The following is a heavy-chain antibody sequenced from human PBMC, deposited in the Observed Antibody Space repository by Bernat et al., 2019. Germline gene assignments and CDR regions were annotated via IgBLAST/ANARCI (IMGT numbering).Heavy chain of an antibody. V-gene: IGHV3-23*04. CDR3: ARGAGMEVHNWYFDL. CDR2: IRNGWVNT. Sequence: EVQLVESGGDLVQPGGSLSLSCAASGYAFSCCAVTWVRQAPGTALEWVSTIRNGWVNTYYADYVKGRFTISRKNSKNTLFLEMNSVGADDTAIYYCARGAGMEVHNWYFDLWGRGTLVTVSS. D-gene: IGHD3-3*01. J-gene: IGHJ2*01. CDR1: GYAFSCCA.